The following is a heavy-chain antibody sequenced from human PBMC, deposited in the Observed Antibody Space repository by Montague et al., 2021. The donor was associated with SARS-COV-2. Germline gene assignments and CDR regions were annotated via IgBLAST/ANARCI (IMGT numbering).Heavy chain of an antibody. CDR3: ARGSGCSGGSCYSEWDPYYYYGMDV. V-gene: IGHV4-39*07. J-gene: IGHJ6*02. CDR1: GGSISSSSYY. CDR2: VYYSGST. Sequence: SETLSLTCTVSGGSISSSSYYWGWIRQPPGKGLEWIGSVYYSGSTYYNPSLKSRVTISVDTSKNQFSLKLSSVTAADTAVYYCARGSGCSGGSCYSEWDPYYYYGMDVLGPRDHGHRLL. D-gene: IGHD2-15*01.